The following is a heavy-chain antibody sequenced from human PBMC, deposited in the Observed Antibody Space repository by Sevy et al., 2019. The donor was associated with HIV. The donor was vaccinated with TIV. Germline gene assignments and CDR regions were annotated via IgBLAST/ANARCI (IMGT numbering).Heavy chain of an antibody. V-gene: IGHV3-7*01. J-gene: IGHJ4*02. D-gene: IGHD2-15*01. CDR1: GFTFSNYW. Sequence: GGSLRLSCEVSGFTFSNYWMTWVRRAPGKGLEWVANIKEDGSDKYYRDSVKGRFSLSRDNAKNSLYLQMDSLRAEDTAVYYCVRDGLASATDFDYWGQGTLVTVSS. CDR3: VRDGLASATDFDY. CDR2: IKEDGSDK.